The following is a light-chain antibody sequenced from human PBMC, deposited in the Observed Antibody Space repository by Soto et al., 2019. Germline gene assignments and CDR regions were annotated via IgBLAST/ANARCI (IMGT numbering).Light chain of an antibody. CDR2: GAS. V-gene: IGKV3-15*01. CDR1: QSVSSN. J-gene: IGKJ2*01. CDR3: QQYNNRPRT. Sequence: VMTQSTTTLSLSHGERATLSCLASQSVSSNLAWYQQKRGQAPRLLIYGASSRATGIPARFSGSGSGTEFTLTIGSLQSDDVAVYYCQQYNNRPRTFGQGTKLDIK.